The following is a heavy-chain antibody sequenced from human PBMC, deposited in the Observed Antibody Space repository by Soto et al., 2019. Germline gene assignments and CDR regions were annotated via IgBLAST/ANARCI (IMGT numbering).Heavy chain of an antibody. J-gene: IGHJ3*02. CDR1: GDSISRYY. CDR2: MFHSGST. Sequence: SETLSLTCTVSGDSISRYYWGWIRQSPDKGLEWIGSMFHSGSTNYNPSLKSRVTISVDTSKNQFSLKLSSVTAVDTAVFYCARDHLGAYHAFDIWGQGTMVTVSS. CDR3: ARDHLGAYHAFDI. V-gene: IGHV4-59*01. D-gene: IGHD7-27*01.